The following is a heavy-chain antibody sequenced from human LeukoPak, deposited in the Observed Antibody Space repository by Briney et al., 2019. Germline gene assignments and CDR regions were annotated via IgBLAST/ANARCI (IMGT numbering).Heavy chain of an antibody. CDR1: GFTFSSYA. J-gene: IGHJ4*02. V-gene: IGHV3-23*01. CDR2: ISGSGGST. CDR3: AKGGYQSDY. Sequence: GGSLRLSCAASGFTFSSYAMSWVRQAPGKGLEWVSVISGSGGSTFYADSVKGRFTISRDDSKNTLYLQMNSLRAEDTAVYYCAKGGYQSDYWGQGTLVTVSS. D-gene: IGHD3-16*02.